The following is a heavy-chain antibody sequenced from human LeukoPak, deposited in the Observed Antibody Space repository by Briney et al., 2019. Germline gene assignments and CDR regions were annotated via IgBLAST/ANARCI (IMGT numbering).Heavy chain of an antibody. D-gene: IGHD4-11*01. J-gene: IGHJ5*02. CDR2: ISGSGGST. CDR3: PKDDYSNYGFDP. Sequence: GGSLRLSCAASGFTFSSYAMSWVRQAPGKGLEWVSAISGSGGSTYYADSVKGRFTISRDNSKNTLYLQMSSLRAEDTAVYYCPKDDYSNYGFDPWGQGTLVTVSS. V-gene: IGHV3-23*01. CDR1: GFTFSSYA.